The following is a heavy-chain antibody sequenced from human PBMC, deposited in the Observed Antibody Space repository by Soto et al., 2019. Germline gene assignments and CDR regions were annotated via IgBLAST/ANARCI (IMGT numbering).Heavy chain of an antibody. D-gene: IGHD1-26*01. CDR3: ARSGGSYNFDS. V-gene: IGHV4-4*07. CDR2: IFINGNT. Sequence: SETLSLTCTVSSGSVSTYYWSWIRQPAGKGLEWIGRIFINGNTNYNPSLRSRVTMSVDTSKGQFSLNLTSVTAADTAVYFCARSGGSYNFDSCGQRILVTVSS. J-gene: IGHJ4*02. CDR1: SGSVSTYY.